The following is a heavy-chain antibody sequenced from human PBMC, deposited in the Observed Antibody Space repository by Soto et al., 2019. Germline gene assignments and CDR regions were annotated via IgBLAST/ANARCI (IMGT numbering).Heavy chain of an antibody. CDR1: GFSLSTSGVG. D-gene: IGHD3-9*01. J-gene: IGHJ6*02. CDR2: IYWNDDK. V-gene: IGHV2-5*01. CDR3: AHSRYCDWVGGMDV. Sequence: SGPTLVNPTQTLTLTCTFSGFSLSTSGVGVGWIRQPPGKALEWLALIYWNDDKRYSPSLKSRLTITKVTSKNQVVLTMTNMDPVATAAYSCAHSRYCDWVGGMDVWGQGTTVTVSS.